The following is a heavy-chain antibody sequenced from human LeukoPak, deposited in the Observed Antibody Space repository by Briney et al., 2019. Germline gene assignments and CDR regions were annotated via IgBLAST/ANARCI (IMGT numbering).Heavy chain of an antibody. V-gene: IGHV4-38-2*02. D-gene: IGHD3-3*01. CDR3: ARDYDFWNTYPHFDY. J-gene: IGHJ4*02. Sequence: SETLSLTCAVSGLSISSGYYWGWIRQPPGKGLEWIGSISHSGSTYYNPSLSSRVTISLDTSKNQFSLKLSSVTAEDTAVYYCARDYDFWNTYPHFDYWGQGTLVTVSS. CDR2: ISHSGST. CDR1: GLSISSGYY.